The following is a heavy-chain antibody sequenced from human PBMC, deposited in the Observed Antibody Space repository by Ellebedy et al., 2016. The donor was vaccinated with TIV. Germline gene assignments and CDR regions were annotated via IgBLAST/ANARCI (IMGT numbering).Heavy chain of an antibody. CDR2: ITESGGNT. J-gene: IGHJ3*02. Sequence: GESLKISRAASGLTFSSHAMSWVRQAPGKGLEWVSSITESGGNTYYADSVKGRFTISRDNSKDTLYLQVNSLRAEDTAVYYCARDPVGVGPAFDIWGQGTMVTVSS. V-gene: IGHV3-23*01. D-gene: IGHD4-23*01. CDR1: GLTFSSHA. CDR3: ARDPVGVGPAFDI.